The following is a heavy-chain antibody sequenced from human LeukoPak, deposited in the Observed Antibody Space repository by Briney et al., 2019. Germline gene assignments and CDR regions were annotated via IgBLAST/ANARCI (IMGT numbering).Heavy chain of an antibody. V-gene: IGHV3-23*01. D-gene: IGHD6-13*01. J-gene: IGHJ4*02. Sequence: GGSLRLSCAASGFTFSNYTMSWVRQAPGKGLEWVSAISGSGRNTYYADSVKGRFTISRDNSKNTLYLQMNNLRAEDTAVYYCARVPPRIAAAGTGLDYWGQGTLVTVSS. CDR1: GFTFSNYT. CDR3: ARVPPRIAAAGTGLDY. CDR2: ISGSGRNT.